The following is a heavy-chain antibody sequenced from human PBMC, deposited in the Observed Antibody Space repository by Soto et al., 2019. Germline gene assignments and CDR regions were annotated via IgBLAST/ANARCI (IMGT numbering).Heavy chain of an antibody. Sequence: GGSLRLSCAASGFTVSSNYMSWVRQAPGKGLEWVSAISGSGGRTYYADSVKGRFTISRDNSKNTLYLQMNSLRAEDTAVYYCAALIVVVMXPDYWGQGTLVTVSS. D-gene: IGHD3-22*01. CDR1: GFTVSSNY. V-gene: IGHV3-23*01. J-gene: IGHJ4*02. CDR3: AALIVVVMXPDY. CDR2: ISGSGGRT.